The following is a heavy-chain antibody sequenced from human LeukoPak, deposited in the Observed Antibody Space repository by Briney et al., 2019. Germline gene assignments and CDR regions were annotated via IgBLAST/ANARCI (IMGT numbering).Heavy chain of an antibody. CDR2: INPNSGGT. D-gene: IGHD5-12*01. CDR3: ARDLEGLRWRWFDP. J-gene: IGHJ5*02. V-gene: IGHV1-2*02. Sequence: ASVKVSCKASGYTFTGYYMHWVRQAPGQGLEWMGWINPNSGGTNYAQKFQGRVTMTRDTSISTAYMELSKLRSDDTAVYYCARDLEGLRWRWFDPWGQGTLVTISS. CDR1: GYTFTGYY.